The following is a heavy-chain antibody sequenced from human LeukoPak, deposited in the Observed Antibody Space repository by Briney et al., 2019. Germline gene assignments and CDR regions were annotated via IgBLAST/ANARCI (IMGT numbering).Heavy chain of an antibody. CDR3: ASPLVATIRY. Sequence: SETLSLTCTVSGYSISSGYYWGWIRQPPGKGLEWIGSIYHSGRTFYNPSLKSRVTISVDTSKNQFSLKLSSVTAADTAVYYCASPLVATIRYWGQGTLVTVSS. CDR1: GYSISSGYY. J-gene: IGHJ4*02. V-gene: IGHV4-38-2*02. CDR2: IYHSGRT. D-gene: IGHD5-12*01.